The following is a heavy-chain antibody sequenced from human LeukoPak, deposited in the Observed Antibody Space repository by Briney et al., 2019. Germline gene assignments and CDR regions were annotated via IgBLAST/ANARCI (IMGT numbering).Heavy chain of an antibody. Sequence: GASVKVSCQASGGTFSSYAISWVRQAPGQGLEWMGWISAYNGNTNYAQKLQDRVTMTTDTATTTAYMELRSLRSDDTAVYYCAREPHIQWFGALPTAYYFDYWGQGTQVTVSP. J-gene: IGHJ4*02. D-gene: IGHD3-10*01. CDR1: GGTFSSYA. V-gene: IGHV1-18*01. CDR3: AREPHIQWFGALPTAYYFDY. CDR2: ISAYNGNT.